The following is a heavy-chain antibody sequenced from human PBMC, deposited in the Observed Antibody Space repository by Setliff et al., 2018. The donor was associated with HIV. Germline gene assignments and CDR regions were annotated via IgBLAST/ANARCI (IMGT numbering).Heavy chain of an antibody. CDR1: GFSISSRYY. CDR2: IYHTGSS. D-gene: IGHD3-10*01. CDR3: ARITDPRYNYFDP. J-gene: IGHJ5*02. V-gene: IGHV4-38-2*01. Sequence: SETLSLTCDVSGFSISSRYYWGWIRQSPGKGLEWIGNIYHTGSSYYNPSLNDRATISLDTSKNQISLKLRSVTAADTAVYYCARITDPRYNYFDPWGQGTQVTVSS.